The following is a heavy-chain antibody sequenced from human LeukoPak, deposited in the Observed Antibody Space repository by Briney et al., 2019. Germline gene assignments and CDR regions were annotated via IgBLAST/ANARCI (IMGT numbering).Heavy chain of an antibody. CDR1: GYTFTSYD. CDR2: MSPNSGDT. D-gene: IGHD3-3*01. J-gene: IGHJ4*02. CDR3: ARAYYDFWSGYYPFDY. V-gene: IGHV1-8*01. Sequence: ASVKVSCKASGYTFTSYDINWVRQATGQGLEWMGWMSPNSGDTGYAQKFQGRVTMTRNTSISTAYMELSSLRSEDTAVYYCARAYYDFWSGYYPFDYWGQGTLVTVSS.